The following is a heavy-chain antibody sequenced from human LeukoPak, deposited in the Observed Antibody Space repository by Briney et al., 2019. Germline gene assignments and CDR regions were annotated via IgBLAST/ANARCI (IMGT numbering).Heavy chain of an antibody. Sequence: SETLSLTCAVYGGSFSGYYWSWIRQPPGKGLEWIGEINHSGSTNYNPSLKSRVTISVDTSKNQFSLKLSSVTAADTAVYYCAGVVAATYYFDYWGQGTLVTASS. V-gene: IGHV4-34*01. CDR3: AGVVAATYYFDY. D-gene: IGHD2-15*01. J-gene: IGHJ4*02. CDR1: GGSFSGYY. CDR2: INHSGST.